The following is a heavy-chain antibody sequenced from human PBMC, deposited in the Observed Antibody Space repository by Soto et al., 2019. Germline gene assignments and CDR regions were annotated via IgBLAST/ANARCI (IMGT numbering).Heavy chain of an antibody. CDR3: ARSRSGYGVNPKQNYYYYGMDV. D-gene: IGHD6-13*01. J-gene: IGHJ6*02. Sequence: GESLKISCKGSGYSFTSYWISWVRQMPGKGLEWMGRIDPSDSYTNYSPSFQGHVTISADKSISTAYLQWSSLKASDTAMYYCARSRSGYGVNPKQNYYYYGMDVWGQGTTVTVSS. CDR2: IDPSDSYT. V-gene: IGHV5-10-1*01. CDR1: GYSFTSYW.